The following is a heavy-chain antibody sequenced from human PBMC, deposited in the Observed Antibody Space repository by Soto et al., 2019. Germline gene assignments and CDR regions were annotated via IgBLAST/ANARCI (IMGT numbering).Heavy chain of an antibody. CDR2: IRGVAGST. CDR3: VKGAWLDY. J-gene: IGHJ4*02. V-gene: IGHV3-23*01. Sequence: EVQLLESGGGLVQPGGSLRLSCAASRFTFSTFDMTWVRQAPGKGLEWVSLIRGVAGSTHYPDSVKGRFTISKDTSNNVLYLEMNSLRADDTAVYFCVKGAWLDYWGQGNMVTVSS. CDR1: RFTFSTFD.